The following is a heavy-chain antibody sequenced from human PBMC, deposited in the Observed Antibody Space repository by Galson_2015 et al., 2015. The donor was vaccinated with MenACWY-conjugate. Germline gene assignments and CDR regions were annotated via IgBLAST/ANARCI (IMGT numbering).Heavy chain of an antibody. CDR1: GYIFTTYW. Sequence: QSGAEVKKPGESLKISCKASGYIFTTYWIAWVRQMPGKGLEWMGLISPGDSNTRYSPSFQGQVTISADKSISTAYLQWSRLKASETAKYYCARHPQGGRGREVWGQGNTVTVSS. J-gene: IGHJ6*02. CDR3: ARHPQGGRGREV. D-gene: IGHD1-26*01. V-gene: IGHV5-51*01. CDR2: ISPGDSNT.